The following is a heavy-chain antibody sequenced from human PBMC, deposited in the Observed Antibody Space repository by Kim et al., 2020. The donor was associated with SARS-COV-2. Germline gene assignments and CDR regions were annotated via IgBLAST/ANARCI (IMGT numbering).Heavy chain of an antibody. CDR1: GFTFSSYW. J-gene: IGHJ5*02. Sequence: GGSLRLSCAASGFTFSSYWMSWVRQAPGKGLEWVANIKQDGSEKYYVDSVKGRFTISRDNAKNSLYLQMNSLRAEDTAVYYCARDSIAAAGPPEYNWFDPWGQGTLVTVSS. V-gene: IGHV3-7*03. CDR2: IKQDGSEK. D-gene: IGHD6-13*01. CDR3: ARDSIAAAGPPEYNWFDP.